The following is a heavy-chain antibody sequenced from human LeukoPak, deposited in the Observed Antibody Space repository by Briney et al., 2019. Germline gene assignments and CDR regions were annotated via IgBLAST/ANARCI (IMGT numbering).Heavy chain of an antibody. J-gene: IGHJ6*02. CDR1: GASISSGSYY. D-gene: IGHD3-9*01. Sequence: SQTLSLTCTVSGASISSGSYYWSWIRQPAGKGLEWIGRIYTSGSTNYNPSLKSRVTISVDTSKNQFSLKLSSVTAADTAVYYCARAPYYDILTGQYYYYGMDVWGQGSTVTVSS. V-gene: IGHV4-61*02. CDR3: ARAPYYDILTGQYYYYGMDV. CDR2: IYTSGST.